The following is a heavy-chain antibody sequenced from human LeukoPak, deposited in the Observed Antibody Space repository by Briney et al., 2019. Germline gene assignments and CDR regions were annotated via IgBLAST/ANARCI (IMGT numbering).Heavy chain of an antibody. CDR1: GFIFDDYA. V-gene: IGHV3-43D*04. J-gene: IGHJ3*02. CDR3: AKAQWGDIVVVPAARADAFDI. CDR2: ISWDGGGT. D-gene: IGHD2-2*01. Sequence: PGGSLRLSCAASGFIFDDYAMHWVRQAPGKGLEWVSLISWDGGGTYYADSVKGRFTISRDNSKNSLYLQMNSLRAEDTALYYCAKAQWGDIVVVPAARADAFDIWGQGTMVTVSS.